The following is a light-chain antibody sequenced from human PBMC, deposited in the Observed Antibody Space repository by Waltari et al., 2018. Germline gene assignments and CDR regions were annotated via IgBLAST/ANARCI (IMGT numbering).Light chain of an antibody. J-gene: IGLJ3*02. CDR1: SSNIGSNY. CDR2: RNN. CDR3: AAWDDSLSGVV. V-gene: IGLV1-47*01. Sequence: QSVLTQPPSASGTPGQRVTISCSGSSSNIGSNYVYWYQQLPGTATKLLIYRNNQRPAGVHSRLSVSKSGTSASLAISGLRSEDEAVYYCAAWDDSLSGVVFGGGTKLTVL.